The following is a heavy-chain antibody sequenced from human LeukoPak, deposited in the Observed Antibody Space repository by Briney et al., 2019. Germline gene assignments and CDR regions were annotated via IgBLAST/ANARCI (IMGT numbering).Heavy chain of an antibody. D-gene: IGHD1-26*01. Sequence: PGGSLRLSCAASGFTFSNAWMSWVRQAPGKGLEWVGRIKSKTDGGTTDYAAPVTGTFTISKDDSQNTLKLQMNSLKTEDTAVYYCTTAAPRAYSGSYSNCWGQGTLVTVSS. V-gene: IGHV3-15*01. CDR2: IKSKTDGGTT. CDR3: TTAAPRAYSGSYSNC. J-gene: IGHJ4*02. CDR1: GFTFSNAW.